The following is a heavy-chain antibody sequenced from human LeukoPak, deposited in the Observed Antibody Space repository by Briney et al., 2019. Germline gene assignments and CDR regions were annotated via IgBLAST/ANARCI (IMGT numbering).Heavy chain of an antibody. CDR3: ARDYYGSGSYLGIGGY. Sequence: ASVKVSCKASGYTFTGHYMHWVRQAPGQGLEWMGWINPNSGGTNYAQKFQGRVTMTRDTSISTAYMELSRLRSDDTAVYYCARDYYGSGSYLGIGGYWGQGTLVTVSS. D-gene: IGHD3-10*01. J-gene: IGHJ4*02. CDR1: GYTFTGHY. V-gene: IGHV1-2*02. CDR2: INPNSGGT.